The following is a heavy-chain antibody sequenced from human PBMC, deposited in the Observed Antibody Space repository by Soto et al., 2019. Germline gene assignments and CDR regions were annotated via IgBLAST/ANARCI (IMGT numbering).Heavy chain of an antibody. CDR1: GYTLDTYD. CDR2: INPDSGNT. J-gene: IGHJ6*02. CDR3: SRGRRYGSDGSCYPHAVFPYGLDV. V-gene: IGHV1-8*01. D-gene: IGHD2-15*01. Sequence: ASVKVSCKTSGYTLDTYDINWVRQAAGQGLQWMGWINPDSGNTAYAQEFQGRFTMTRDTSRSTAYMELNGLRSDDTAVYYCSRGRRYGSDGSCYPHAVFPYGLDVWG.